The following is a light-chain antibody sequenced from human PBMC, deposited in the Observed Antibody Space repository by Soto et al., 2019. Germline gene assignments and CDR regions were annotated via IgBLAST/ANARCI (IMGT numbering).Light chain of an antibody. CDR3: QQYNKWPLFT. CDR2: GAS. Sequence: ETVLTQSPATFSVSPGERATLSCRASQSIGSNLAWYQQRPGQPPRLLIYGASTRATGVLARFSGSGSGTEFTLTINSLQSEDFALYYCQQYNKWPLFTFGPGTKVDIK. V-gene: IGKV3-15*01. CDR1: QSIGSN. J-gene: IGKJ3*01.